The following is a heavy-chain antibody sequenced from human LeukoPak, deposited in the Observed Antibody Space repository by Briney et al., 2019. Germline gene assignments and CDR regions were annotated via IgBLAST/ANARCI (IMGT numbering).Heavy chain of an antibody. V-gene: IGHV4-39*01. CDR3: ARHYVDIRTVGASYYYYGLDV. J-gene: IGHJ6*02. Sequence: SETLSLTCTVSGGSISNSNYCWGWIRQPPGKGLEWIGSISYSGSTYYNPSLKSRVTISVDTSKNQFSLKVTSVTAADTAVFYCARHYVDIRTVGASYYYYGLDVWGQGTTVTVSS. D-gene: IGHD3-16*02. CDR1: GGSISNSNYC. CDR2: ISYSGST.